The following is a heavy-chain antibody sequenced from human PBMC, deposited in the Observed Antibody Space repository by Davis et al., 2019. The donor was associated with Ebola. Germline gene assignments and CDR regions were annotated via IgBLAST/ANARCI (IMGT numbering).Heavy chain of an antibody. V-gene: IGHV3-21*01. Sequence: PGGSLRLSCAASGFTFSSYSMNWVRQAPGKGLEWVSSISSSSSYIYYADSVKGRFTISRDNAKNSLYLQMNSLRAEDTAVYYCAVTVAGTFLQENWFDPWGQGTLVTVSS. CDR2: ISSSSSYI. CDR3: AVTVAGTFLQENWFDP. J-gene: IGHJ5*02. CDR1: GFTFSSYS. D-gene: IGHD6-19*01.